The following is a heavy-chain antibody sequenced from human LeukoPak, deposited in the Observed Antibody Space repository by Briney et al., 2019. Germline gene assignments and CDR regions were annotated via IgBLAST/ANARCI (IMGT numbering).Heavy chain of an antibody. CDR3: ASIWQQLERGQPYNWFDP. Sequence: PSETLSLTCTVCGGSISSYYWNWLRQPPGKGLEWIGYISYSGSTNYNPSLKSRVTISVDTSKNQFSLKLKSVTAADTAVYYCASIWQQLERGQPYNWFDPWGQGTLVTVSS. V-gene: IGHV4-59*12. J-gene: IGHJ5*02. D-gene: IGHD6-13*01. CDR2: ISYSGST. CDR1: GGSISSYY.